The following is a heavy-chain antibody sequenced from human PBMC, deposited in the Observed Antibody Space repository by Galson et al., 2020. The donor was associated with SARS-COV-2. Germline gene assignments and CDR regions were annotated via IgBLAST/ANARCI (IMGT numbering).Heavy chain of an antibody. CDR1: GFTVSSNY. CDR2: IYSGGST. CDR3: ARDLVVRGATY. J-gene: IGHJ4*02. Sequence: GESLKISCAASGFTVSSNYMSWVRQAPGKGLEWVSVIYSGGSTYYADSVKGRFTISRDNSKNTLYLQMNSLRAEDTAVYYCARDLVVRGATYWGQGTLVTVSS. V-gene: IGHV3-66*01. D-gene: IGHD3-10*01.